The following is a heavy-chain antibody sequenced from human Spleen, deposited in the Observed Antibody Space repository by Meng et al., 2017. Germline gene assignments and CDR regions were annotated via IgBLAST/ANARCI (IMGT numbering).Heavy chain of an antibody. CDR3: VRSSGWVRTGFDP. V-gene: IGHV4-39*01. CDR1: GGSLSSRTYH. CDR2: INYSGPT. J-gene: IGHJ5*02. D-gene: IGHD6-19*01. Sequence: QLQLQDSDPRLVKPSEILSLTCTVSGGSLSSRTYHWGWIRQPPGKGLEWMGSINYSGPTYYHSSLKSRVTISVDTSKMQFSLRLTSVTAADTAVYYCVRSSGWVRTGFDPWGQGTLVTVSS.